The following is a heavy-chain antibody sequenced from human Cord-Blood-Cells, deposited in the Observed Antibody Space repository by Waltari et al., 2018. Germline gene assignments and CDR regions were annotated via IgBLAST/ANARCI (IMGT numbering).Heavy chain of an antibody. V-gene: IGHV4-34*01. D-gene: IGHD3-10*01. J-gene: IGHJ3*02. CDR2: INHSGST. Sequence: QVQLQQWGAGLLKPSETLSLTCAVYGGSFSGYYWSWIRQPPGKGLEWIGEINHSGSTNYNPSLKSRVTISVDTSKNQFSLKLGSVTAADTAVYYCASLALYGSGSYYNGDAFDIWGQGTMVTVSS. CDR1: GGSFSGYY. CDR3: ASLALYGSGSYYNGDAFDI.